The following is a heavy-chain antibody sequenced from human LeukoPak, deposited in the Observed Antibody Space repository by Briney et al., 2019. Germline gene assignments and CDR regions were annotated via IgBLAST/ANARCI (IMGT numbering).Heavy chain of an antibody. CDR3: AKVFVLLRGTPENWFDP. CDR2: IRYDGWTE. Sequence: GGSLRLSCVASGFTFSSYWMTWVRQTPGKGLEWVAFIRYDGWTEYYADSVKGRFTISRDNSKNTLYLQMNSLRVEDTAVYFCAKVFVLLRGTPENWFDPWGQGTLVTVSS. D-gene: IGHD1-14*01. J-gene: IGHJ5*02. V-gene: IGHV3-30*02. CDR1: GFTFSSYW.